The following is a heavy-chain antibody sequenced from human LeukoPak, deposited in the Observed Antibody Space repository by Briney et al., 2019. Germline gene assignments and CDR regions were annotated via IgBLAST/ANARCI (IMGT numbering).Heavy chain of an antibody. D-gene: IGHD2-21*02. CDR3: AKGCGSNRYNSDY. V-gene: IGHV3-23*01. CDR1: VFTSSSSV. CDR2: ICGSGGST. Sequence: GGALRLSCVARVFTSSSSVTSWIRAAPGTGGGWVSAICGSGGSTYYADSVKGRFTTSRDYSKNTLSLQMNSLRADDTAVYYCAKGCGSNRYNSDYWGQGTLVTVSS. J-gene: IGHJ4*02.